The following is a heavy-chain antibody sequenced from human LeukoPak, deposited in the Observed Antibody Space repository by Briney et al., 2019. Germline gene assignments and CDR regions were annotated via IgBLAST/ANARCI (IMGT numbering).Heavy chain of an antibody. D-gene: IGHD3-22*01. J-gene: IGHJ6*02. CDR2: INVGNDNT. V-gene: IGHV1-3*01. CDR3: ARGMFDNSGHYYYFYYALDV. Sequence: ASVKVSCKASGYTFTSYLIHWVRQAPGQRLEWMGWINVGNDNTKYSQNFQGRVTITRDTSASTAYMELSSLRSEDTAVYYCARGMFDNSGHYYYFYYALDVWGQGTTVTVSS. CDR1: GYTFTSYL.